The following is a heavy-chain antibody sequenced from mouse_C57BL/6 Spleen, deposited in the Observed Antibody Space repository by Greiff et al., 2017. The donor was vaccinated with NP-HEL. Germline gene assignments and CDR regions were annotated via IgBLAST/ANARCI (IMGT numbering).Heavy chain of an antibody. Sequence: EVQLQQSGAELVKPGASVKLSCTASGFNIKDYYMHWVKQRTEQGLEWIGRIDPEDGETKYASKFQGKATITADTSSNTAYLQLSSLTAEETAVYYCAREGEYDEGYAMDYWGQGTSVTVSS. CDR3: AREGEYDEGYAMDY. J-gene: IGHJ4*01. CDR2: IDPEDGET. CDR1: GFNIKDYY. V-gene: IGHV14-2*01. D-gene: IGHD2-4*01.